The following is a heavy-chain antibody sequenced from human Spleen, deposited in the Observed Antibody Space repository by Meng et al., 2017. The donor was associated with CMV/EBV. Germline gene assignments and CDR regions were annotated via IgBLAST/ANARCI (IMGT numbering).Heavy chain of an antibody. Sequence: SETLSLTCGLYGGSLSGYYWSWIRQTPGKGLEWIGEIRHSGNITNYNPSLKSRVTISIDTSKKQFSLKLSAVTAADTAVYYCARPYSSSYYSDYWGQGTLVTVSS. V-gene: IGHV4-34*01. CDR2: IRHSGNIT. J-gene: IGHJ4*02. CDR1: GGSLSGYY. D-gene: IGHD6-6*01. CDR3: ARPYSSSYYSDY.